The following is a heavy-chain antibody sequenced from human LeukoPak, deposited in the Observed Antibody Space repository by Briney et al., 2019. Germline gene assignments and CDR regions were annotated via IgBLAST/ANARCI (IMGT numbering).Heavy chain of an antibody. Sequence: GGSLRLSCAASGFTFSSYAMSWVRQAPGKGLEWVSSISSSSSYIYYADSVKGRFTISRDNAKNSLYLQMNSLRAEDTAVYYCARVVYYDSSGYYVWGQGTLVTVSS. V-gene: IGHV3-21*01. CDR3: ARVVYYDSSGYYV. J-gene: IGHJ4*02. CDR1: GFTFSSYA. CDR2: ISSSSSYI. D-gene: IGHD3-22*01.